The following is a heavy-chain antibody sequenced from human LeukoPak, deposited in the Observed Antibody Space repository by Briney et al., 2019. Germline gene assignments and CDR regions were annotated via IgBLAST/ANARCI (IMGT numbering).Heavy chain of an antibody. Sequence: PGGSLRLSCVASGFTFNTYSMNWFRQAPGKGLEWISYISSSNAIIYYADSVKGRFTISRDNAKNSLYLQMNSLRAEDTAVYYCARGRDLFDSWGQGTLVIVSS. CDR3: ARGRDLFDS. CDR1: GFTFNTYS. J-gene: IGHJ4*02. CDR2: ISSSNAII. V-gene: IGHV3-48*04.